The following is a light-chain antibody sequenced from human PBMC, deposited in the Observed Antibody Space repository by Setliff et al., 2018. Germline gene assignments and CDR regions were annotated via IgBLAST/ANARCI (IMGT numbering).Light chain of an antibody. J-gene: IGLJ1*01. Sequence: QSVLAQPASVSGSPGQAITISCTGTSSDVGGYNYVSWYQQHPGKVPKLMIYDVSNRPSGVSNRFSGSKSGDTASLTISGLQAEDEADYFCTSYTTGGTYVFGAGTKVTVL. CDR3: TSYTTGGTYV. CDR2: DVS. CDR1: SSDVGGYNY. V-gene: IGLV2-14*03.